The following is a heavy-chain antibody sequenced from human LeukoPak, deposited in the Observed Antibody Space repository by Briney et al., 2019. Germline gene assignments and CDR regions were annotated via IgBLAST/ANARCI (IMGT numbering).Heavy chain of an antibody. CDR1: GYTFTGYY. J-gene: IGHJ4*02. D-gene: IGHD2-2*01. CDR3: ARDDLPIVVVPAALFY. CDR2: INPNSGGT. Sequence: ASVKVSCKASGYTFTGYYMHWLRQAPGQGLEWMGWINPNSGGTNYAQKFQGRVTMTSETSISTAYMELSRLRSDDTAVYYCARDDLPIVVVPAALFYWGQGTLVTVSS. V-gene: IGHV1-2*02.